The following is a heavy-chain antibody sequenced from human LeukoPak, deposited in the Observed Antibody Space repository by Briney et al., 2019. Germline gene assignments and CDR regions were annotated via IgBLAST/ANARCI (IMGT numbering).Heavy chain of an antibody. Sequence: GASVKVSCKASGYTFTSYGISWVRQAPGQGLEWMGWISAYNGNTNYAQKVQGRVTMTTDALTSTAYLELRSLTSDDTAVYYCARGLPSIDYWGQGTLVTVSS. J-gene: IGHJ4*02. CDR1: GYTFTSYG. D-gene: IGHD4-11*01. CDR2: ISAYNGNT. CDR3: ARGLPSIDY. V-gene: IGHV1-18*01.